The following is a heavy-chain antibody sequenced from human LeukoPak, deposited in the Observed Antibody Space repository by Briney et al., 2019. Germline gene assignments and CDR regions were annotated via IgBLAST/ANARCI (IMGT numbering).Heavy chain of an antibody. CDR2: IWYGGSNK. D-gene: IGHD5-12*01. V-gene: IGHV3-33*08. Sequence: GGSLRLSCAASGFTFSSYGMHWVRQAPGKGLEWVAVIWYGGSNKYYADSVKGRFTISRDNSKNTLYLQMNSLRAEDTAVYYCARDPNSGYDPRGWAFDIWGQGTMVTVSS. CDR1: GFTFSSYG. J-gene: IGHJ3*02. CDR3: ARDPNSGYDPRGWAFDI.